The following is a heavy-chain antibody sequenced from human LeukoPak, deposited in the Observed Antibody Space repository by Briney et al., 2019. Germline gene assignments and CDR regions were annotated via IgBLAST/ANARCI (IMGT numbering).Heavy chain of an antibody. CDR1: GFTFSSYE. J-gene: IGHJ6*04. CDR3: TRGPYCSGGSCWMDV. CDR2: ISSSGSTI. D-gene: IGHD2-15*01. V-gene: IGHV3-48*03. Sequence: PGGSLRLSCAASGFTFSSYEMNWVRQAPGKGLEWVSYISSSGSTIYYADSVKGRFTISRDNAKNSLYLQMNSLRAEDMAVYYCTRGPYCSGGSCWMDVWGKGTTVTVSS.